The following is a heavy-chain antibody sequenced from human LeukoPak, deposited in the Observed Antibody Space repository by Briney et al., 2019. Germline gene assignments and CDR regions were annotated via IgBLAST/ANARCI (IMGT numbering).Heavy chain of an antibody. CDR1: GFTFSSYA. Sequence: GSLRLSCAASGFTFSSYAMHWVRQAPGKGLEWVAVKSYDGSNKCYADSVKGRFTISRDNSKNTLYLQMNSLRAEDTAVYYCAREVVSSSWRGYYYGMDVWGQGTTVTVSS. V-gene: IGHV3-30-3*01. D-gene: IGHD6-13*01. CDR2: KSYDGSNK. CDR3: AREVVSSSWRGYYYGMDV. J-gene: IGHJ6*02.